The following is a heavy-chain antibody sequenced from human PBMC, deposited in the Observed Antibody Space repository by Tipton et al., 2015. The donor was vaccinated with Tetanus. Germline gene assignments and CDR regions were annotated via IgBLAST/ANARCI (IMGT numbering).Heavy chain of an antibody. CDR1: GGSFSGYY. CDR3: ARGSTQGRGLDY. D-gene: IGHD5-24*01. CDR2: INHSGST. V-gene: IGHV4-34*01. J-gene: IGHJ4*02. Sequence: TLSLTCAVYGGSFSGYYWSWIRRPPGKGLEWIGEINHSGSTNYNPSLKSRVTISVDTSKNQFSLKLSSVTAADTAVYYCARGSTQGRGLDYWGQGTLVTVSS.